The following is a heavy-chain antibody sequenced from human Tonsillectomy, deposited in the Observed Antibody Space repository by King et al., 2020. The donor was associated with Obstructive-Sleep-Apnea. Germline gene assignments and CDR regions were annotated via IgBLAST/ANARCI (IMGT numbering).Heavy chain of an antibody. Sequence: VQLVESGGGVVQPGRSLRLSCAASGFTFSSYGMHWVRQAPGKGLEWVAFIRYDASNKYYADSVKGRFTISRDNSKNTRYLQMNSLRAEDTAVYYCAKDSADYVGGTLDYWGQGTLVTVSS. J-gene: IGHJ4*02. CDR2: IRYDASNK. V-gene: IGHV3-30*02. D-gene: IGHD4-23*01. CDR1: GFTFSSYG. CDR3: AKDSADYVGGTLDY.